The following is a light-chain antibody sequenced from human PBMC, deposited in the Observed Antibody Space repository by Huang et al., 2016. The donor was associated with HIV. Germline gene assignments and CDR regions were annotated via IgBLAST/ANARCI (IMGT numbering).Light chain of an antibody. CDR1: QSVLYSSNNKND. V-gene: IGKV4-1*01. Sequence: DIVMTQSPDSLAVSLGERATINCQSSQSVLYSSNNKNDLAWYQQKPGQPPKLLIYWASTRESGVPDRFSGSGSGTDFTLTISSLQAEDVAVYYCQQYYRTRRTFGQGTKLEIK. CDR2: WAS. CDR3: QQYYRTRRT. J-gene: IGKJ2*02.